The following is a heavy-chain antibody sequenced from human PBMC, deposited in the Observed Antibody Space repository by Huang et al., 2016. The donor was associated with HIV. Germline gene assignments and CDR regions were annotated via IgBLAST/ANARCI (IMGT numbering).Heavy chain of an antibody. V-gene: IGHV1-69*13. Sequence: QVQLVQSGAEVKKPGSSVKVSCKTSGDTFIRYAINGVRQAPGQGLEWMGGVIPISGTEIYAQSVQGRVTFTADKSTSTAYMEMSSLKSEDTAVYYCARVQDTIMDYWGQGTLVTVSS. CDR2: VIPISGTE. CDR3: ARVQDTIMDY. D-gene: IGHD5-18*01. J-gene: IGHJ4*02. CDR1: GDTFIRYA.